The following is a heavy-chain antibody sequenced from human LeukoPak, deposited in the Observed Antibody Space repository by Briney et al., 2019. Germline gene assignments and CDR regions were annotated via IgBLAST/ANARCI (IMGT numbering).Heavy chain of an antibody. CDR2: INPNSGGT. CDR1: GYTFTGYC. Sequence: ASVKVSCKASGYTFTGYCMHWVRQAPGQGLEWMGWINPNSGGTNYAQKFQGRVTMTRDTSISTAYMELSRLRSDDTAVYYCARGSYDFWSGYYYYYYMDVWGKGTTVTVSS. J-gene: IGHJ6*03. V-gene: IGHV1-2*02. D-gene: IGHD3-3*01. CDR3: ARGSYDFWSGYYYYYYMDV.